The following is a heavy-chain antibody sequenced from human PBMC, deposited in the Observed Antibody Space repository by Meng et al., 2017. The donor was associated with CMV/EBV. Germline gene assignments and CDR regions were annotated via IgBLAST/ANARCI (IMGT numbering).Heavy chain of an antibody. CDR1: TFRRYA. Sequence: TFRRYAISCVRQAPGQGLEWMGGIIPIFGTANYAQKFQGRVTITTDESTSTAYMELSSLRSEDTAVYYCARGGGTIFGVVTNNWFDPWGQGTLVTVSS. J-gene: IGHJ5*02. D-gene: IGHD3-3*01. V-gene: IGHV1-69*05. CDR3: ARGGGTIFGVVTNNWFDP. CDR2: IIPIFGTA.